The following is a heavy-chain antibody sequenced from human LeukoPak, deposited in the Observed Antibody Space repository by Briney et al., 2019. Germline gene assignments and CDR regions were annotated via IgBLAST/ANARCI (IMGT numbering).Heavy chain of an antibody. CDR1: GYTFTTYY. CDR3: ARRRNRPNYYMDV. D-gene: IGHD1-14*01. V-gene: IGHV1-46*01. CDR2: INPSGGST. J-gene: IGHJ6*03. Sequence: ASVKVSCKASGYTFTTYYMHWVRQAPGQGLEWMGIINPSGGSTRYAQKFQGRVTMTRDMSTSTVYMELSSLRSEDTAVYYCARRRNRPNYYMDVWGKGTTVTISS.